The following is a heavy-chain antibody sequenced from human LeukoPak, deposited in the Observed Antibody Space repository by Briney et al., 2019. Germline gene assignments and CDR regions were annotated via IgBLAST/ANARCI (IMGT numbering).Heavy chain of an antibody. V-gene: IGHV1-46*01. CDR2: INPSGGST. CDR1: GYTFTSYY. Sequence: ASVKVSCKASGYTFTSYYMHWVRQAPGQGLEWMGIINPSGGSTSYAQKLQGRVTMTTDTSTSTAYMELRSLRSDDTAVYYCARGLYCSSTSCSDDYWGQGTLVTVSS. D-gene: IGHD2-2*01. J-gene: IGHJ4*02. CDR3: ARGLYCSSTSCSDDY.